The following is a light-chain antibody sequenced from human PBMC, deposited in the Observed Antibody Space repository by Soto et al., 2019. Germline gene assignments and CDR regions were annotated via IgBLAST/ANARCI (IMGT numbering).Light chain of an antibody. J-gene: IGKJ1*01. CDR2: GAT. V-gene: IGKV3-15*01. CDR1: QSVSIL. Sequence: EIVMTQSPATLSVSPGERATLSCRASQSVSILLAWYQQKPGQAPRLLIHGATTRATSMPARFSGSGSWTKVTLPISSLQSEDFGVYYCQQYNNWPRTFGQGTKVDIK. CDR3: QQYNNWPRT.